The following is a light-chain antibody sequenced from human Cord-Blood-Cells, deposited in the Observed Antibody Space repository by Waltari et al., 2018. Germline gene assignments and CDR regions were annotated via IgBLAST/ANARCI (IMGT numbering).Light chain of an antibody. V-gene: IGLV3-21*04. J-gene: IGLJ2*01. CDR1: NIGSTR. CDR2: YDS. CDR3: QVWDSSSDHVV. Sequence: SYVLTQPPSVSVSPGTTSRITCGGNNIGSTRVHGYQQKPGQAPDQVIYYDSDRPSGIPERFSGSNSGNTATLTISRVEAGDEADYYCQVWDSSSDHVVFGGGTKLTVL.